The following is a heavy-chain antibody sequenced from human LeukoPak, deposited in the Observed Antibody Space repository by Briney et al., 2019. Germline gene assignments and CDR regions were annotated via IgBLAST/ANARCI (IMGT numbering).Heavy chain of an antibody. CDR3: AGGTGYGIYYFDY. Sequence: PSETLSLTCAVYGGSFSGYYWSWIRQPPGKGLEWIGEINHSGSTYYNPSLKSRVTISVDRSKNQFSLKLSSVTAADTAVYYCAGGTGYGIYYFDYWGQGTLVTVSS. CDR1: GGSFSGYY. D-gene: IGHD3/OR15-3a*01. J-gene: IGHJ4*02. V-gene: IGHV4-34*01. CDR2: INHSGST.